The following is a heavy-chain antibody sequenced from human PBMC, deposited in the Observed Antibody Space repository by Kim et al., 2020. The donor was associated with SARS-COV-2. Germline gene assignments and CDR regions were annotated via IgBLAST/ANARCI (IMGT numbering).Heavy chain of an antibody. V-gene: IGHV3-23*01. D-gene: IGHD3-22*01. Sequence: GGSLRLSCAASGFTFSSYAMSWVRQAPGKGLEWVSAISGSGGSTYYADSVKGRFTISRDNSKNTLYLQMNSLRAEDTAVYYCAKGERITMIVVVTLFDYWGQRALGTASS. CDR2: ISGSGGST. CDR1: GFTFSSYA. CDR3: AKGERITMIVVVTLFDY. J-gene: IGHJ4*02.